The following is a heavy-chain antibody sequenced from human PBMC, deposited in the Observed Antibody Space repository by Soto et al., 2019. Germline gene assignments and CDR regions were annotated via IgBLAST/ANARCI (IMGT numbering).Heavy chain of an antibody. CDR3: AKGYGDYVINWFDP. Sequence: EVQLVESGGVLVQPGRSLRLSCAASGFTFDDYAMHWVRQAPGKGLEWVSGISWNSGSIGYADSVKGRFTISRDNAKNSLYLQMNSLRAEDTALYYCAKGYGDYVINWFDPWGQGTLVTVSS. CDR2: ISWNSGSI. V-gene: IGHV3-9*01. J-gene: IGHJ5*02. CDR1: GFTFDDYA. D-gene: IGHD4-17*01.